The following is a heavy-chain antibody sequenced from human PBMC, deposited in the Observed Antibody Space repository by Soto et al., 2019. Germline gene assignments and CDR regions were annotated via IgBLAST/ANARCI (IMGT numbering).Heavy chain of an antibody. V-gene: IGHV3-74*01. CDR1: GFTFSSYW. CDR3: VRDGQQMVPSDY. Sequence: GGSLRLSCAASGFTFSSYWMHWVRQVPGKGLVWVSRIKSDGSSTLYADSVKGRFTISRDNAKNTLYLQMNSLRAEDTAVYHCVRDGQQMVPSDYWGQGTPVTVSS. J-gene: IGHJ4*02. D-gene: IGHD6-13*01. CDR2: IKSDGSST.